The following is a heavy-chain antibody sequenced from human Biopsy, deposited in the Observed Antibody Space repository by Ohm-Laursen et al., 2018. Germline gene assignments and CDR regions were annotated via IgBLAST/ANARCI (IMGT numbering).Heavy chain of an antibody. CDR1: GGPSSNYA. CDR2: IVPILGHL. CDR3: AADADGYYTEFDY. D-gene: IGHD3-3*01. V-gene: IGHV1-69*04. J-gene: IGHJ4*02. Sequence: ASVKVSCKVSGGPSSNYAFSWVRQAPGQGLEWVGRIVPILGHLNYAQRFQGRVSITADKSTTYVYMELSRLTSGDTAVYYCAADADGYYTEFDYWGPGTLVTVS.